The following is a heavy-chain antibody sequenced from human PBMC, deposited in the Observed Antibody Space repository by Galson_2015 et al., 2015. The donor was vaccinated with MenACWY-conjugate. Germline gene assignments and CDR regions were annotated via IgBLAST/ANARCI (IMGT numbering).Heavy chain of an antibody. Sequence: LRLSCAASGFAFSGYAMHWVRQPPGKGLEWVAIIWYNGTNKYYADSVKGRFTISRDNSKNTLYLQMNSLRAEDTAVYYCARDLTTCYFDDWGQGTLVTVSS. V-gene: IGHV3-33*01. CDR1: GFAFSGYA. CDR2: IWYNGTNK. CDR3: ARDLTTCYFDD. J-gene: IGHJ4*02. D-gene: IGHD4/OR15-4a*01.